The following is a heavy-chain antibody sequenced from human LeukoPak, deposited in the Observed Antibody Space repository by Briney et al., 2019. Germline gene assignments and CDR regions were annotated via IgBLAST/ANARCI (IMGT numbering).Heavy chain of an antibody. J-gene: IGHJ5*02. CDR1: VFTFSSYA. Sequence: GGALRLSCAASVFTFSSYAMGWVRQAPAKGLEGVSRISASGGRTYYADSVKGRFNISRHNSKNTLDLQMDRLRAEDTAVYYCAQLHSRDHYGYITSWGQGPLVTVPS. V-gene: IGHV3-23*01. D-gene: IGHD4-17*01. CDR2: ISASGGRT. CDR3: AQLHSRDHYGYITS.